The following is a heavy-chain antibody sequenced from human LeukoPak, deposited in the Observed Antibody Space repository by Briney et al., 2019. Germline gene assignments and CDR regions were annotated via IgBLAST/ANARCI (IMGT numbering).Heavy chain of an antibody. CDR3: AKLLSNSGRFLY. Sequence: GGSLRLSCVASGFTLRRHWMHWVRQAPGKGLVWVSHIESDGSGATYADPVKGRFTISRDNSKNTLYLQMNSLRAEDTAVYYCAKLLSNSGRFLYWGQGTLVTVSS. CDR1: GFTLRRHW. D-gene: IGHD4-23*01. J-gene: IGHJ4*02. CDR2: IESDGSGA. V-gene: IGHV3-74*01.